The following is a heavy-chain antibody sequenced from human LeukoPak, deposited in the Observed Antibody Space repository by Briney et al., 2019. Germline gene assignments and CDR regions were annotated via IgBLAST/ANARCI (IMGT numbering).Heavy chain of an antibody. J-gene: IGHJ5*02. CDR2: INPSGGST. V-gene: IGHV1-46*01. D-gene: IGHD6-13*01. Sequence: GASVKVSCKASGYTFTSYYMHWVRQAPGQGLEWMGIINPSGGSTSYAQKFQGRVTMTRSTSISTAYMELSSLRSEDTAVYYCARVRPQRYSSSWYLTMYNWFDPWGQGTLVTVSS. CDR3: ARVRPQRYSSSWYLTMYNWFDP. CDR1: GYTFTSYY.